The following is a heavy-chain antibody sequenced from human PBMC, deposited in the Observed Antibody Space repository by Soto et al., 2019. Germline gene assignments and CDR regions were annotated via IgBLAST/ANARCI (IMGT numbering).Heavy chain of an antibody. CDR3: ARDSHTGADAFDI. J-gene: IGHJ3*02. D-gene: IGHD7-27*01. CDR2: IYHSGST. V-gene: IGHV4-59*12. Sequence: PSETLSLTCTVSGGSINSYYWSWIRQPPGKGLEWIGEIYHSGSTNYNPSLKSRVTISVDKSKNQFSLKLSCVTAADTAVYYCARDSHTGADAFDIWGQGTMVTV. CDR1: GGSINSYY.